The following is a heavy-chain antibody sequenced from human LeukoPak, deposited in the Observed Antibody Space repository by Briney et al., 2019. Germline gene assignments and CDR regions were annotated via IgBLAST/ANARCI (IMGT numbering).Heavy chain of an antibody. CDR3: ARDLGIAAAILFFDY. Sequence: ASVKVSCKASGYTFTGYYMHWVRQASGQGLEWMGWINPNSGGTNYAQKFQGRVTMTRDTSISTAYMELSRLRSDDTAVYYCARDLGIAAAILFFDYWGQGTLVTVSS. CDR1: GYTFTGYY. V-gene: IGHV1-2*02. D-gene: IGHD6-13*01. J-gene: IGHJ4*02. CDR2: INPNSGGT.